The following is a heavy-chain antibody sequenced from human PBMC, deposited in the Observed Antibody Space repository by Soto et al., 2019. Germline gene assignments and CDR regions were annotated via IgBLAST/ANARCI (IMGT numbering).Heavy chain of an antibody. CDR3: AKDRNSGYDYPYFDVFDI. D-gene: IGHD5-12*01. CDR1: GFTFSSYS. Sequence: GGSLRLSCAASGFTFSSYSMNWVRQAPGKGLEWVTVISYDGSDKYYADSVKGRFTIFRDNSKNTLYLQMNSLRAEDTAVYYCAKDRNSGYDYPYFDVFDIWGQGTMVTVSS. CDR2: ISYDGSDK. V-gene: IGHV3-30*18. J-gene: IGHJ3*02.